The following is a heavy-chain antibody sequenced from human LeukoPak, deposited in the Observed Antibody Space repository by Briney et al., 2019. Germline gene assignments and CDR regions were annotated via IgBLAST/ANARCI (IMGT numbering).Heavy chain of an antibody. CDR1: GFTFGDYA. V-gene: IGHV3-49*04. Sequence: GGPLILSCTASGFTFGDYAMSWVRQAPGKGQEWVGFIRSKAYGGTTEYAAGVKGRFTITRDDSKSIAYLQMNSLKAEDTAVYYCTRDLSLGRLTWELLGFDYWGQGTLVTVSS. J-gene: IGHJ4*02. CDR3: TRDLSLGRLTWELLGFDY. CDR2: IRSKAYGGTT. D-gene: IGHD1-26*01.